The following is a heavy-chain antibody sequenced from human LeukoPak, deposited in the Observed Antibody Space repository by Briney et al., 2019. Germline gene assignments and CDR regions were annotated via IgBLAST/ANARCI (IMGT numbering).Heavy chain of an antibody. CDR3: AKRGYCRGGTCFSHDAFDI. Sequence: GGFLRLSCAASGFTFSSYGMSWVRQAPGKGLEWVAVISYDGGNISYTDSVKGRFTISRDNSKNTLYLQMNSLRAEYTAVYYCAKRGYCRGGTCFSHDAFDIWGQGTMVTVSS. J-gene: IGHJ3*02. CDR1: GFTFSSYG. V-gene: IGHV3-30*18. D-gene: IGHD2-15*01. CDR2: ISYDGGNI.